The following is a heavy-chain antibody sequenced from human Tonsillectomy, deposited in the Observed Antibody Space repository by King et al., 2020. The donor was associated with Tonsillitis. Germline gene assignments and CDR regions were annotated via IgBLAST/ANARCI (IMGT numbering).Heavy chain of an antibody. D-gene: IGHD3-16*01. CDR2: ISYDGSNK. CDR3: VKDRWGLGILSLYYYYYGMDF. CDR1: GFTFSSYG. V-gene: IGHV3-30*18. J-gene: IGHJ6*04. Sequence: VQLVESGGGVVQPGRSLRLSCAASGFTFSSYGMHWVRQAPGKGLEWVAVISYDGSNKYYADSVKGRFTISRDNSKNTLYVQMNSLRAEDTAVYYCVKDRWGLGILSLYYYYYGMDFWGEGTTGTVSP.